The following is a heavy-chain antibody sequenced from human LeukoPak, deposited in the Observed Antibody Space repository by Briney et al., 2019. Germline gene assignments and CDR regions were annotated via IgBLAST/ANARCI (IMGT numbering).Heavy chain of an antibody. Sequence: GGSLRLSCAASGFTFSSYAMSWVRQAPGKGLEWVGRIKSKTDGGTIDYAAPVKGRFTISRDDSKNTVYLQMNSLKTEDTAVYYCTTYASDRGMADWGQGTLVTVSS. CDR3: TTYASDRGMAD. V-gene: IGHV3-15*01. D-gene: IGHD5-18*01. CDR1: GFTFSSYA. J-gene: IGHJ4*02. CDR2: IKSKTDGGTI.